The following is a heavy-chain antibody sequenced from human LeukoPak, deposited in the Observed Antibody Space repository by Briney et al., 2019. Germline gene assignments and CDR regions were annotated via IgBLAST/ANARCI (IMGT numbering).Heavy chain of an antibody. J-gene: IGHJ4*02. V-gene: IGHV1-2*02. Sequence: GASVKVSCKASGYTFTGYYVHWVRQAPGQGLEWMGWINPNSGGTNYAQKFQGRVTMTRDTSISTAYMELSRLRSDDTAVYYCARDLTIFGVVTPDYWGQGTLVTVSS. D-gene: IGHD3-3*01. CDR2: INPNSGGT. CDR3: ARDLTIFGVVTPDY. CDR1: GYTFTGYY.